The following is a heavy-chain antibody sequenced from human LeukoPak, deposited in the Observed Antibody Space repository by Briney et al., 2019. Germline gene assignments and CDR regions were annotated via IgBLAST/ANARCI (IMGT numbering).Heavy chain of an antibody. Sequence: PSETLSPTCTVSGGSISSGGYYWSWIRQRPGKGLEWIGYIYYSGSTYYNPSLKSRVTISVDTSKNQFSLKLSSVTAADTAVYYCARDQGYYDSSGYPAPYAFDIWGQGTMVTVSS. V-gene: IGHV4-31*03. CDR3: ARDQGYYDSSGYPAPYAFDI. J-gene: IGHJ3*02. CDR1: GGSISSGGYY. CDR2: IYYSGST. D-gene: IGHD3-22*01.